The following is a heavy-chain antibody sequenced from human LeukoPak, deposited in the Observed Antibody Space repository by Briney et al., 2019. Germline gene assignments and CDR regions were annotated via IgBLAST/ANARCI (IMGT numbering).Heavy chain of an antibody. Sequence: SETLSLTCAVYGGSFSGYYWSWIRQPPGKGLEWIGEINHSGGTNYNPSLKSRVTISVDTSKNQFSLKLSSVTAADTAVYYCARGDCSSTSCYLDYWGQGTLVTVSS. CDR2: INHSGGT. CDR1: GGSFSGYY. J-gene: IGHJ4*02. V-gene: IGHV4-34*01. CDR3: ARGDCSSTSCYLDY. D-gene: IGHD2-2*01.